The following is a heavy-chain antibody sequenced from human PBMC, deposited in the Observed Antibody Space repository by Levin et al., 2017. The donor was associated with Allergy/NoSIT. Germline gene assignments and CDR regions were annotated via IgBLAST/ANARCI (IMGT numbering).Heavy chain of an antibody. Sequence: GESLKSSCKASGYTFTGYYMHWVRQAPGQGLEWMGWINPNSGGTNYAQKFQGRVTMTRDTSISTAYMELSRLRSDDTAVYYCAAASSYYYYGMDVWGQGTTVTVSS. J-gene: IGHJ6*02. CDR3: AAASSYYYYGMDV. D-gene: IGHD2-15*01. V-gene: IGHV1-2*02. CDR2: INPNSGGT. CDR1: GYTFTGYY.